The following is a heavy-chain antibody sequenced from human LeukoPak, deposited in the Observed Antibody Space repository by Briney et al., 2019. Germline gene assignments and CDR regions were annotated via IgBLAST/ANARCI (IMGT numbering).Heavy chain of an antibody. Sequence: NPSETLSLTCSVSGGSISSGGYSWSWVRQPPGKGLEWIGCIYHSGSTYYNPSLKSRVTISVDRSKNQFSLNLSSVTAADTAVYYCAXHSSGWYFRFDYWGQGALVTVSS. CDR3: AXHSSGWYFRFDY. CDR2: IYHSGST. CDR1: GGSISSGGYS. D-gene: IGHD6-19*01. J-gene: IGHJ4*02. V-gene: IGHV4-30-2*01.